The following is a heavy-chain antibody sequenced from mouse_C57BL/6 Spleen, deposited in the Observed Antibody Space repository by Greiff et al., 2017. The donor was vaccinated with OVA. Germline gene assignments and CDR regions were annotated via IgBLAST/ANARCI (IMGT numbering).Heavy chain of an antibody. Sequence: QVQLQQPGAELVKPGASVKMSCKASGYTFTSYWITWVKQRPGQGLEWIGDIYPGSGSTNYNEKFKSKATLTVDTSSSTAYMQLSSLPSEDAAVYYCARESYFYSMDYWGQGTSVTVSS. D-gene: IGHD2-10*01. V-gene: IGHV1-55*01. CDR1: GYTFTSYW. J-gene: IGHJ4*01. CDR3: ARESYFYSMDY. CDR2: IYPGSGST.